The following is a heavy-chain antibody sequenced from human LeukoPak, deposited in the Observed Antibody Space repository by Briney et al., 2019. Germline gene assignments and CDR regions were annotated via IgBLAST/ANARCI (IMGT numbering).Heavy chain of an antibody. CDR3: APEGGGLSFANY. V-gene: IGHV3-33*01. Sequence: GGSLRLSCAASGFTFSSCGLHWVRQAQGKGLEWVAVIWYDGTKKYYADSVRGRFTISRDDSRNTLYLQMSSLRAEDTAIYYCAPEGGGLSFANYWGQGTLVTVSS. D-gene: IGHD1-26*01. J-gene: IGHJ4*02. CDR1: GFTFSSCG. CDR2: IWYDGTKK.